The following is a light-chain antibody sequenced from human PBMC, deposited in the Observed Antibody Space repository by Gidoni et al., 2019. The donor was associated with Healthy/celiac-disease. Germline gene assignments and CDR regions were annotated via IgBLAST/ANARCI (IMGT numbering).Light chain of an antibody. Sequence: SVLTQPPPVSEAPRQRVTISCSGSSSNIGNNAINWYQQLPGKAPKLLIYYDDLLPSGVSDRFSGSKSGTSASLAISGLQSEDEADYYCAAWDDNLNGVVFGGGTKLTVL. CDR2: YDD. CDR3: AAWDDNLNGVV. J-gene: IGLJ2*01. V-gene: IGLV1-36*01. CDR1: SSNIGNNA.